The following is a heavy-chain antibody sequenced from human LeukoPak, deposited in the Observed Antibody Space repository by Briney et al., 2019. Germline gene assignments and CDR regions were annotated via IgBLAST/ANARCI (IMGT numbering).Heavy chain of an antibody. Sequence: ASVKVSCKASGYTFTGYYMHWLRQAPGQGLEWMGWINPNSGGTNYAQKFQGRVTMTRDTSISTAYMELSRLRSDDTAVYYCARGNCSSTSCYTPIDYWGQGTLVTVSS. J-gene: IGHJ4*02. V-gene: IGHV1-2*02. CDR2: INPNSGGT. CDR3: ARGNCSSTSCYTPIDY. D-gene: IGHD2-2*02. CDR1: GYTFTGYY.